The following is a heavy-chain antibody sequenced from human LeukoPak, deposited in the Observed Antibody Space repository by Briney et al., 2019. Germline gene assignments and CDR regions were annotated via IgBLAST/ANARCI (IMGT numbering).Heavy chain of an antibody. CDR2: IYYSGST. J-gene: IGHJ4*02. Sequence: SETLSLTCTVPGGSISSYYWCWIRQPPGKGLDWHGYIYYSGSTNYNPSLKSRVTISVDTSKNQFSLKLSSVTAADTAMYYCARVYDRGLDHYCDYWGQGTLVTVCS. V-gene: IGHV4-59*01. CDR1: GGSISSYY. D-gene: IGHD3-22*01. CDR3: ARVYDRGLDHYCDY.